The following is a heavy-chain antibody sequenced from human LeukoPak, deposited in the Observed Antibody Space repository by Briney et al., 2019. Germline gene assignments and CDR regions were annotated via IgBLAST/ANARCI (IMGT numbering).Heavy chain of an antibody. V-gene: IGHV4-59*11. J-gene: IGHJ6*03. CDR2: IYYSGST. CDR1: GGSISSHY. CDR3: ARGPSVDYYYYMDV. Sequence: SETLSLTCTVSGGSISSHYWSWIRQPSGKGLEWIGYIYYSGSTNYNPSLKSRVTISVDTSKNQFSLKLSSVTAADTAVYYCARGPSVDYYYYMDVWGKGTTVTVSS.